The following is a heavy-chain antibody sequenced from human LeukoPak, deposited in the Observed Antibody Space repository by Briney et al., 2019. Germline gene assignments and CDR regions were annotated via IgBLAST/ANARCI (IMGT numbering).Heavy chain of an antibody. CDR2: ISYSGTTI. Sequence: GGSLRLSCAASGFTFSDYYMSWIRQAPGKGLEWLSYISYSGTTIYYADSVKGRFTISRDNAKNSLYLQMNSLRVEDTAVYYCARSDHNSWNAFDIWGQGTMVTVSS. D-gene: IGHD1-26*01. V-gene: IGHV3-11*01. CDR3: ARSDHNSWNAFDI. CDR1: GFTFSDYY. J-gene: IGHJ3*02.